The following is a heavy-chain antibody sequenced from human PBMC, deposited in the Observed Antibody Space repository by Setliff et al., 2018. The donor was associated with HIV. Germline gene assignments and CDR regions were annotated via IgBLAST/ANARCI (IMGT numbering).Heavy chain of an antibody. V-gene: IGHV4-59*01. Sequence: LSLTCTVSGGSMSSYFWSWIRQSPGKGLEWIGYIYNSGGTNYNPSLKSRVTISLDTSKNQFSLNLTSVTAADTAVYYCARVDCSGGSCYSPAYWGQGTLVTVSS. D-gene: IGHD2-15*01. J-gene: IGHJ4*02. CDR3: ARVDCSGGSCYSPAY. CDR1: GGSMSSYF. CDR2: IYNSGGT.